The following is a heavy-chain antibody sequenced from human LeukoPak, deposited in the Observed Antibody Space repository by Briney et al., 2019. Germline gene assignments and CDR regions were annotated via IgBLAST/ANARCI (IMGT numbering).Heavy chain of an antibody. J-gene: IGHJ5*02. D-gene: IGHD2-2*02. V-gene: IGHV3-30-3*01. CDR2: ISYDGSNK. Sequence: LSLTCAVSGGSVSSDSYFWHWVRQAPGKGLEWVAVISYDGSNKYYADSVKGRFTISRDNSKNTLYLQMNSLRAEDTAVYYCARDRRGYCSSTSCYTGWFDPWGQGTLVTVPS. CDR3: ARDRRGYCSSTSCYTGWFDP. CDR1: GGSVSSDS.